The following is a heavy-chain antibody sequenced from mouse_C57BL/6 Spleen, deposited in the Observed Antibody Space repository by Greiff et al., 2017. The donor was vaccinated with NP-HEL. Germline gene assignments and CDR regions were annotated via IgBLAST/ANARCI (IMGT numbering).Heavy chain of an antibody. D-gene: IGHD2-4*01. Sequence: EVHLVESGGGLVKPGGSLKLSCAASGFTFSDYGMHWVRQAPEKGLEWVAYISSGSSTIYYADTVKGRFTISRDNAKNTLFLQMTSLRSEDTAMYYCARPLVYYDYPWFAYWGQGTLVTVSA. CDR2: ISSGSSTI. J-gene: IGHJ3*01. CDR3: ARPLVYYDYPWFAY. CDR1: GFTFSDYG. V-gene: IGHV5-17*01.